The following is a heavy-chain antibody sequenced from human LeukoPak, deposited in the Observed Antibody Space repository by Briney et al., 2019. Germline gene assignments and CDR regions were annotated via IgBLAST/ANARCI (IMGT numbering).Heavy chain of an antibody. CDR3: ATPYYGDYELYY. Sequence: ASVKVSCKASGYTFTGYYMHWVRQAPGQGLEWMGWINPNSGGTNYAQKFQGRVTMTRDTSISTAYMELSRLRSDDTAVYYCATPYYGDYELYYWGQGTLVTVSS. V-gene: IGHV1-2*02. CDR2: INPNSGGT. CDR1: GYTFTGYY. J-gene: IGHJ4*02. D-gene: IGHD4-17*01.